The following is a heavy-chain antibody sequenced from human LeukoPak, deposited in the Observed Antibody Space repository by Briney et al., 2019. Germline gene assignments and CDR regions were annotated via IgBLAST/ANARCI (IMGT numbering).Heavy chain of an antibody. CDR3: ARDHVTYYYYYMDV. V-gene: IGHV1-18*01. J-gene: IGHJ6*03. D-gene: IGHD2-21*02. Sequence: ASVKVSCKASGYTFTSYGISWVRQAPGQGLEWMGWINPNSGGTNYAQKFQGRVTMTRDTSTSTAYMELRSLRSDDTAVYYCARDHVTYYYYYMDVWGKGTTVTISS. CDR2: INPNSGGT. CDR1: GYTFTSYG.